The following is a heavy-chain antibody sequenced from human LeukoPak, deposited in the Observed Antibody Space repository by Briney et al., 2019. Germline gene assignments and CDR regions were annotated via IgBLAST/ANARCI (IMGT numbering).Heavy chain of an antibody. CDR1: GFTFSSYS. CDR2: ISSSSYI. J-gene: IGHJ4*02. CDR3: ASYTMVRGVTFDY. D-gene: IGHD3-10*01. Sequence: PGGSLRLSCAASGFTFSSYSMNWVRQAPGKGLEWVSSISSSSYIYYADSVKGRFTISRDNAKNSLYLQMNSLRAEDTAVYYCASYTMVRGVTFDYWGQGTLVTVSS. V-gene: IGHV3-21*01.